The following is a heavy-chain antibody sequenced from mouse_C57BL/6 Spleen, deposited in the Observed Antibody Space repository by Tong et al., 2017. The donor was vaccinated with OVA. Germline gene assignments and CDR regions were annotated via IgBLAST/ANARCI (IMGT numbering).Heavy chain of an antibody. D-gene: IGHD4-1*01. CDR1: GYTFTDYY. J-gene: IGHJ2*01. CDR3: ARAGTWDFDY. Sequence: VQLQESGAELARPGASVKLSCKASGYTFTDYYINWVKQRTGQGLEWIGEIYPGSGNTYYNEKFKGKATLTADKSSSKAYLQLSGLTYEDSAVYYCARAGTWDFDYWGKGTTLTVSS. CDR2: IYPGSGNT. V-gene: IGHV1-77*01.